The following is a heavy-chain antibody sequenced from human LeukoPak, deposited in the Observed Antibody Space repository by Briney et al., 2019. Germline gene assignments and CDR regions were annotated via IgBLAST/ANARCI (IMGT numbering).Heavy chain of an antibody. J-gene: IGHJ6*02. CDR1: GFVFSTYH. CDR3: AKGLDYYGSGSYRDYYYYYGTDA. Sequence: PGGSLRLSCAASGFVFSTYHMSWVRQAPGKGLEWVAYISGGGVTKFYADSVKGRFTVSRDNANNSLYLQMSSLGVEDRAVYYCAKGLDYYGSGSYRDYYYYYGTDAWGHGTTVTVSS. V-gene: IGHV3-48*03. D-gene: IGHD3-10*01. CDR2: ISGGGVTK.